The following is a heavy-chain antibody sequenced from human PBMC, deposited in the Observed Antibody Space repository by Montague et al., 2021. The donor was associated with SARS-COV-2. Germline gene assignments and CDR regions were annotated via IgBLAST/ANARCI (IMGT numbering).Heavy chain of an antibody. J-gene: IGHJ4*02. CDR2: INPRGTS. CDR1: GGSFSDYF. D-gene: IGHD3-22*01. CDR3: ARGRQHFNMIVVVMTGGEYYFDY. V-gene: IGHV4-34*01. Sequence: SETLSLTCAVYGGSFSDYFWTWIRQPPGKGLEWIEEINPRGTSNYNPSLKSRVSISVDTSKNQFSLYLGSVTAADTAVYYCARGRQHFNMIVVVMTGGEYYFDYWGQGTLVTVSS.